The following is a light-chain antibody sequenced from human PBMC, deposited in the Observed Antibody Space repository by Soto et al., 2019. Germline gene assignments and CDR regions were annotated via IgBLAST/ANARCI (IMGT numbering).Light chain of an antibody. CDR3: QQDNDWPPIT. V-gene: IGKV3-15*01. CDR1: ESVTRN. J-gene: IGKJ5*01. CDR2: HAS. Sequence: IVFTQSPVLLSVYQEETATQSCRAIESVTRNLAWYQHMPGQAPRLLVFHASVRATGIPDRFSGSGSGTEFSLTISNLQSEDFAVYFCQQDNDWPPITFGQGTRLEIK.